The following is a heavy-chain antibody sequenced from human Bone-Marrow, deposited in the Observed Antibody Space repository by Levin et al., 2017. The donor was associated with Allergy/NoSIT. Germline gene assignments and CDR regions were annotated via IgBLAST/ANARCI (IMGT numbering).Heavy chain of an antibody. V-gene: IGHV3-33*01. CDR2: ISSDGRDK. Sequence: GGSLRLSCAASGFKFSAYGMHWVRQAPGKGPEWVSLISSDGRDKYYVDSVKGRFSISRDTSKNIFYLQMNNLRVEDTAVYFCARGGYSTGWPPLDIWGQGTTVSVS. CDR3: ARGGYSTGWPPLDI. J-gene: IGHJ6*02. CDR1: GFKFSAYG. D-gene: IGHD6-19*01.